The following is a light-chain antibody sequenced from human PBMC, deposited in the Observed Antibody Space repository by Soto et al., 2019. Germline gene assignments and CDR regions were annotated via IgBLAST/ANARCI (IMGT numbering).Light chain of an antibody. CDR2: GAS. V-gene: IGKV3-15*01. CDR1: QSVGTK. Sequence: IVMTQSPATLSVSPGERANLFCRASQSVGTKLAWYQQTPGQAPRLLIYGASNRATGVPARISGSVSGTEFTLTIASLQSEDFAVYYCQQYNNRSFGQGTRLEIK. J-gene: IGKJ5*01. CDR3: QQYNNRS.